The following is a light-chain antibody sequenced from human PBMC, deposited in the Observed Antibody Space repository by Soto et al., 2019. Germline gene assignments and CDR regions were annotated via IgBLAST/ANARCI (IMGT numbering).Light chain of an antibody. J-gene: IGLJ1*01. Sequence: QSALAQSASVSGSRGQSITISCTGTSSDVGRYNYVSWFQQHPGKVPKLIIYDVSNWPSGVSDRFSGSKSGNTASLTISGLQLEDEADYYCSSFTSSSTFVFGTGTKVTVL. CDR2: DVS. CDR1: SSDVGRYNY. V-gene: IGLV2-14*03. CDR3: SSFTSSSTFV.